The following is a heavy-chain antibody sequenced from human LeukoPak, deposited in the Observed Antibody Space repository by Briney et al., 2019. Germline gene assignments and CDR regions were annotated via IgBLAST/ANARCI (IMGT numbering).Heavy chain of an antibody. CDR3: ARSITVNKNFYYGMDV. CDR1: GGSVSSYF. J-gene: IGHJ6*02. CDR2: IYYTGST. V-gene: IGHV4-59*02. D-gene: IGHD4-17*01. Sequence: SEALSLTCTASGGSVSSYFWSWIRQPPGKGLEWIGYIYYTGSTTHNPSLKSRVTISVDTSKNQFSLKLSSVTAADTAVYYCARSITVNKNFYYGMDVWGQGTTVTVSS.